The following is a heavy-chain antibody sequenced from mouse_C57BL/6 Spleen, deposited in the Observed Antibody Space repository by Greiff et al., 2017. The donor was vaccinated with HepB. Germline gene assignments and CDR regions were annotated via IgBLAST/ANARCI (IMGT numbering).Heavy chain of an antibody. CDR2: IDPSDSYT. CDR1: GYTFTSYW. V-gene: IGHV1-69*01. Sequence: QVQLQQPGAELVMPGASVKLSCKASGYTFTSYWMHWVKQRPGQGLEWIGEIDPSDSYTNYNQKFKGKSTLTVDKSSSTAYMQLSSLTSEDSAVYYCARSETGTRWYFDVWGTGTTVTVSS. J-gene: IGHJ1*03. D-gene: IGHD4-1*01. CDR3: ARSETGTRWYFDV.